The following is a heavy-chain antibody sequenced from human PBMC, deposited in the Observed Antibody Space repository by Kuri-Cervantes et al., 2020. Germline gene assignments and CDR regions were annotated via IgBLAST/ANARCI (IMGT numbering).Heavy chain of an antibody. V-gene: IGHV3-7*01. CDR2: IKQDGSEK. Sequence: GESLKISCVGSGFSFSNFWISWVRQAPGKGLEWVANIKQDGSEKYYVDSVKGRFTISRDNAKNSLYLQMNSLRAEDTAVYYCARDQAVAGKVEADSHPGGFDPWGQGTLVTVSS. D-gene: IGHD6-19*01. CDR3: ARDQAVAGKVEADSHPGGFDP. J-gene: IGHJ5*02. CDR1: GFSFSNFW.